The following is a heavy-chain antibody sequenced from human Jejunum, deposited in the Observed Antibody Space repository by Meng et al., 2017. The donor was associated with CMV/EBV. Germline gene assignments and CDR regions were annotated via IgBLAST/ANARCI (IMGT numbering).Heavy chain of an antibody. Sequence: PGGSLRLSCAASGFTLNAYDMTGVRQAPGKGLEWVSSISASGGRTDYADSVKGRFTISRDNSNNTLYLQMNSLRADDTAVYYCAGGYWGQGTLVTVSS. CDR3: AGGY. CDR1: GFTLNAYD. CDR2: ISASGGRT. J-gene: IGHJ4*02. V-gene: IGHV3-23*01. D-gene: IGHD3-10*01.